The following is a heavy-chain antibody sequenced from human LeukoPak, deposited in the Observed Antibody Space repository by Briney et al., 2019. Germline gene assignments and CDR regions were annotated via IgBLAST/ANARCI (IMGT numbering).Heavy chain of an antibody. CDR1: GFTFSSYA. CDR3: ATSGTRIAVAGPFDY. CDR2: ISYDGSNK. V-gene: IGHV3-30-3*01. Sequence: TGGSLRLSCAASGFTFSSYAMHWVRQAPGKGLEWVAVISYDGSNKYYADSVKGRFTISRDNSKNTLYLQMNSLRAEDTAVYYCATSGTRIAVAGPFDYWGQGTLVTVSS. D-gene: IGHD6-19*01. J-gene: IGHJ4*02.